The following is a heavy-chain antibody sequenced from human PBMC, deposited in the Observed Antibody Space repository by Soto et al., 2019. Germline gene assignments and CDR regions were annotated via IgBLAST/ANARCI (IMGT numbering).Heavy chain of an antibody. J-gene: IGHJ6*02. D-gene: IGHD3-3*01. Sequence: QVQVVESGGGVVQPGRSLRLSCAASGFTFSSFGMHWVRQAPGKGLEWVSLIWYDGSKKSYGESVKGRFTISRDNSRNTVYLQSDSLRADDTAVYYCARDASYYSLWSGYYPSRNGMDVWGQGTTVTVSS. CDR3: ARDASYYSLWSGYYPSRNGMDV. CDR1: GFTFSSFG. CDR2: IWYDGSKK. V-gene: IGHV3-33*01.